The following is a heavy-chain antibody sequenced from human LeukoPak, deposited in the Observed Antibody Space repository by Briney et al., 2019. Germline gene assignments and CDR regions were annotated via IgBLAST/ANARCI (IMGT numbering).Heavy chain of an antibody. CDR2: IIPILGIA. Sequence: SVKVSCKASGGTFSSYAISWVRQAPGQGLEWMGRIIPILGIANYAQKFQGRVTITADKSTSTAYMELSSLISEDTAVYYCARAIRNQLLSDHWGPGTLVTVSS. J-gene: IGHJ4*02. D-gene: IGHD2-2*01. CDR1: GGTFSSYA. CDR3: ARAIRNQLLSDH. V-gene: IGHV1-69*04.